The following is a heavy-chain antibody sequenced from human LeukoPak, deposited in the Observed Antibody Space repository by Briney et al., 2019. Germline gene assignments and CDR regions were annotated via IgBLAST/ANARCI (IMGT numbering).Heavy chain of an antibody. V-gene: IGHV5-51*01. CDR3: ARPMVRGVITSPFDY. CDR1: GYSFTTYW. J-gene: IGHJ4*02. D-gene: IGHD3-10*01. CDR2: IYPSDSDT. Sequence: GESLKFSCKGSGYSFTTYWIGWVRQMPGKGLEWMGIIYPSDSDTRYSPSFQGQVTISADKSISTAYLQWTSLKASDTAMYYCARPMVRGVITSPFDYWGQGTLVTVSS.